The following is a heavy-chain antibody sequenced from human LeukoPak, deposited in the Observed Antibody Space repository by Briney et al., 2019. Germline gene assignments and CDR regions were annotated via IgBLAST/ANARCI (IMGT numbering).Heavy chain of an antibody. D-gene: IGHD6-6*01. Sequence: PGGSLRLSCAASGFTFSDYGLTWVRQAPGKGLEWVSTLSGGGGNTYYADSVKGRFAISRDNSKNTLYLQMNSLRAEDTAVYYCAKDHSSSSPSFDYWGQGTLVTVSS. CDR1: GFTFSDYG. V-gene: IGHV3-23*01. CDR3: AKDHSSSSPSFDY. J-gene: IGHJ4*02. CDR2: LSGGGGNT.